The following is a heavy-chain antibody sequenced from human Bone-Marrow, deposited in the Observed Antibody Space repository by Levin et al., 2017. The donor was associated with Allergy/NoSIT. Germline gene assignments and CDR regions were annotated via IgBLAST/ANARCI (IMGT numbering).Heavy chain of an antibody. Sequence: PSETLSLTCTVSGGSISSRYWSWVRQPPGKGLEWLGYIYYSGRTNYNPSLESRITISVDMSKNQVSLQLRSVTAADTAVYFCARVLEWKNDVFDLWGQGTTVTVSS. CDR2: IYYSGRT. CDR1: GGSISSRY. J-gene: IGHJ3*01. D-gene: IGHD3-3*01. V-gene: IGHV4-59*11. CDR3: ARVLEWKNDVFDL.